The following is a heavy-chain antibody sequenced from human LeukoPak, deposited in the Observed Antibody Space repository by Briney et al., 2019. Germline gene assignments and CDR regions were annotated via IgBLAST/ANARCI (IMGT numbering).Heavy chain of an antibody. CDR2: MYYSEST. D-gene: IGHD5-12*01. Sequence: PSETLSLTCSGSGFPISSYYWSWLRQRPGLGLEWCGYMYYSESTNYKPSLKRRVTISVDTSKNQLSLRLRSVTAADTAVYYCARGVATKSWGQGTLVTVSS. V-gene: IGHV4-59*12. J-gene: IGHJ5*02. CDR3: ARGVATKS. CDR1: GFPISSYY.